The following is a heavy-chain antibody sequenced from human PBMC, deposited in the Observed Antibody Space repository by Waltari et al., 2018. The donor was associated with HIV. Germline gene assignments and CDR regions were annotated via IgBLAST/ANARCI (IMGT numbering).Heavy chain of an antibody. D-gene: IGHD4-17*01. Sequence: QVQLVQSGAEVKKPGSSVKVSCKASGGSFSSYVISWVRQAPGQGLEWMGVISPMFGAANYAQNFLRRVTISADESTKTAYMELSGLRSEDTAMYYCARETQETTGGRIFDFWGQGTMVTVSS. CDR3: ARETQETTGGRIFDF. CDR2: ISPMFGAA. J-gene: IGHJ4*02. V-gene: IGHV1-69*01. CDR1: GGSFSSYV.